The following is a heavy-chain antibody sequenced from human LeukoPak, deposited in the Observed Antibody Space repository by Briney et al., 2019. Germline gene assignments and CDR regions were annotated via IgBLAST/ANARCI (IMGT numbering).Heavy chain of an antibody. V-gene: IGHV1-69*05. CDR3: ATPPGYCSSTSCLWEYAFDI. Sequence: ASVKVSCKASGGTFSSYAISWVRQAPGQGLEWMGGIIPIFGTANYAQKFQGRVTITTDESTSTAYMELSSLRSEDTAVYYCATPPGYCSSTSCLWEYAFDIWGQGTMVTVSS. D-gene: IGHD2-2*03. CDR2: IIPIFGTA. CDR1: GGTFSSYA. J-gene: IGHJ3*02.